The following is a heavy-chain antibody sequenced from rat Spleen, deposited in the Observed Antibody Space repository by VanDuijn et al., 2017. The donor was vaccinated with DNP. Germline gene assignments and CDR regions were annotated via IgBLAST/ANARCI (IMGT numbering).Heavy chain of an antibody. CDR1: GFIFSNYW. CDR3: ARHSLAY. V-gene: IGHV5-31*01. CDR2: ITNTGGGNT. J-gene: IGHJ3*01. Sequence: EVQLVESGGGPVQPGRSLKISCIASGFIFSNYWMTWIRQAPGKGLEWVASITNTGGGNTYYPDSVKGRFTISRDDAKSTLYLQMNSLRSEDTATYYCARHSLAYWGQGTLVTVSS.